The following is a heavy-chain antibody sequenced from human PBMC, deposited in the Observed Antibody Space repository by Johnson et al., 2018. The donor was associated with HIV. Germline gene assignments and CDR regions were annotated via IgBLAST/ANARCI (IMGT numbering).Heavy chain of an antibody. CDR3: AQGGWLQFDAFDI. Sequence: VQVVESGGGLVQPGGSLRLSCAASGFSFSTYDMHWVRQATGKNLEWVSAIGVAGDTYYADSVKGRFTISRDNSKNTLYLQMNSLRAEDTAVYYCAQGGWLQFDAFDIWGQGTMVTVSS. V-gene: IGHV3-13*01. CDR1: GFSFSTYD. D-gene: IGHD5-24*01. CDR2: IGVAGDT. J-gene: IGHJ3*02.